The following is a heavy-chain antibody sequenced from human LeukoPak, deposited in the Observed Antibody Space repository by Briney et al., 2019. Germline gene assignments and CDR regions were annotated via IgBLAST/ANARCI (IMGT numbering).Heavy chain of an antibody. J-gene: IGHJ5*02. CDR2: ISSSSSTI. CDR3: ARGDYGDYVGNWFDP. Sequence: GGSLRLSCAASGFTFSSYSMNWVRQAPGKGLEWVSYISSSSSTIYYADSVKGRFTISRDNSKNTLYLQMNSLRAEDTAVYYCARGDYGDYVGNWFDPWGQGTLVTVSS. V-gene: IGHV3-48*01. CDR1: GFTFSSYS. D-gene: IGHD4-17*01.